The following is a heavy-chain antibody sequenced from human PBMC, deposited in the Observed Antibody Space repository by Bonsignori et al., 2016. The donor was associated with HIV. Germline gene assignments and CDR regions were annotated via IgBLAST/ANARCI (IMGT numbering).Heavy chain of an antibody. CDR3: AEGVTRNY. V-gene: IGHV4-39*07. D-gene: IGHD4-17*01. Sequence: PGKGLEWIGSIYFGGSTYYNPSLRSRVTISVDTSKNQFSLKLTSVTAADTAVYYCAEGVTRNYWGQGTLVTVSS. J-gene: IGHJ4*02. CDR2: IYFGGST.